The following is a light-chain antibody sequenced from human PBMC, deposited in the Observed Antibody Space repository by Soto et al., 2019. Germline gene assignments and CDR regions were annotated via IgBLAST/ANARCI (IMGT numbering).Light chain of an antibody. J-gene: IGKJ4*01. Sequence: DIQMTQSPSPLFASIGDKITITFRGSQDISTYLAWYQQKPGKAPNLLIYVASTLQDGVPSRFSGTGSGTEFTLTITNLQPADFATYYCQQLDSYPLTFGGGTKVDIK. CDR2: VAS. V-gene: IGKV1-9*01. CDR3: QQLDSYPLT. CDR1: QDISTY.